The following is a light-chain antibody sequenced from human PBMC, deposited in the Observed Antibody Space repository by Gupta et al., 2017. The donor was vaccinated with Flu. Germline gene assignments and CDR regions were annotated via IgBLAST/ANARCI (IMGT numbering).Light chain of an antibody. CDR1: QNINHY. Sequence: PSLLSASIGDRVTITCRTSQNINHYLSWYQQKPGEAPRLCIYGTSTLQSWVPSRFRGSGYGTEFTLTIDSLQPEDFATYHCQQENSCPWTFGQGTKVEVK. J-gene: IGKJ1*01. CDR3: QQENSCPWT. V-gene: IGKV1-9*01. CDR2: GTS.